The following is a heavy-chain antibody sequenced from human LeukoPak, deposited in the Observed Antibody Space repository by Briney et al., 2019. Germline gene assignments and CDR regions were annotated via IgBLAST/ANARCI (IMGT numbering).Heavy chain of an antibody. CDR1: GGTFISYA. CDR3: ARTPRRDGYKKRDAFDI. D-gene: IGHD5-24*01. CDR2: IIPIFGTA. Sequence: ASVKVSCKASGGTFISYAIRGVRQAPGQGLEWMGRIIPIFGTANYAQKFQGRVTITTDESTSTAYMELSSLRSEDTAVYYCARTPRRDGYKKRDAFDIWGQGTMVTVSS. J-gene: IGHJ3*02. V-gene: IGHV1-69*05.